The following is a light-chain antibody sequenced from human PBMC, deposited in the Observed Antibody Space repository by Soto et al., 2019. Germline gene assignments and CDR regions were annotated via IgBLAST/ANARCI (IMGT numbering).Light chain of an antibody. CDR1: QSVGGSF. J-gene: IGKJ5*01. Sequence: ETVLTQSPGTLSLSPGERSTLSCRASQSVGGSFLAWYQQKPGQAPRLLIYGAFNRATGIPDRFSGSGSGTDFTLTISRLEPEDFAVYYCQQYGTLITFGQGTRLEIK. V-gene: IGKV3-20*01. CDR2: GAF. CDR3: QQYGTLIT.